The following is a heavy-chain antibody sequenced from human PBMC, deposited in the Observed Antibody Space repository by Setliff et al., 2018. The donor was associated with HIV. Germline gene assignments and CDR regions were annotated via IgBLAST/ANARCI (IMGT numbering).Heavy chain of an antibody. V-gene: IGHV1-8*02. Sequence: ASVKVSCKASGYTFTNYDINWVRQATGQGLEWMGWMNPNSGNTGYAQNFQGRITMTTNTSISTAYMELSSLRSDDTAVYYCARVSHYYGAGRHDLGWWGQGTLVTSPQ. D-gene: IGHD3-10*01. CDR1: GYTFTNYD. CDR2: MNPNSGNT. CDR3: ARVSHYYGAGRHDLGW. J-gene: IGHJ4*02.